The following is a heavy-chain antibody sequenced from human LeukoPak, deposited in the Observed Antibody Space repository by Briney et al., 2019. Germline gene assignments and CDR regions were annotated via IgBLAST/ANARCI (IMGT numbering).Heavy chain of an antibody. Sequence: SEPLPLTCTVSGGSISTYYWSWIRQPPGKGLEWIGYIYYSGITNYNPSLKSRVTISVDTSKNQFSLKLSSVTAADTALYYCAREYFSGSGSYEKWFDPWGQGTLVTVSS. CDR3: AREYFSGSGSYEKWFDP. CDR2: IYYSGIT. V-gene: IGHV4-59*01. D-gene: IGHD3-10*01. CDR1: GGSISTYY. J-gene: IGHJ5*02.